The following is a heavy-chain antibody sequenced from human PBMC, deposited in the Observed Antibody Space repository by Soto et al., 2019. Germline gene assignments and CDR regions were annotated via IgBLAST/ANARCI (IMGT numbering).Heavy chain of an antibody. Sequence: ETLSLTCGVSGASMSEYFWSWIRQSPGKGLEWIGYIYYLGSTDYNPSLKSRVTISVDTSKRQFSLRLTSVTAADTAVYYCARDGYDGSGSPYPAYWGPGTQVTVSS. D-gene: IGHD3-10*01. CDR2: IYYLGST. CDR1: GASMSEYF. J-gene: IGHJ4*02. CDR3: ARDGYDGSGSPYPAY. V-gene: IGHV4-59*01.